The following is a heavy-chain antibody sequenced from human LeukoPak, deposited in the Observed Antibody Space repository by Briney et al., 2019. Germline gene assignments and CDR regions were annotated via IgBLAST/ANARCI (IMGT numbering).Heavy chain of an antibody. D-gene: IGHD3-22*01. Sequence: ASVKVSFKASGYTFTGYYMHWVRQAPGQGLEWMGWINPNSGGTNYAQKFQGRVTMTRDTSISTAYMELSRLRSDDTAVYYCAREMTHDYYDSSGYPGWFDPWGQGTLVTVSS. CDR3: AREMTHDYYDSSGYPGWFDP. CDR2: INPNSGGT. V-gene: IGHV1-2*02. CDR1: GYTFTGYY. J-gene: IGHJ5*02.